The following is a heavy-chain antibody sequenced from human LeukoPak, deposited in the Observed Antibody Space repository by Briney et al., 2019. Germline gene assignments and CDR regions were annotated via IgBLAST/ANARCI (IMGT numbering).Heavy chain of an antibody. CDR2: IRYDGSNK. CDR1: GFTFSSYW. CDR3: AKGGYDTSGQYYYYMDV. D-gene: IGHD3-22*01. V-gene: IGHV3-30*02. Sequence: PGGSLRLSCAASGFTFSSYWMSWVRQAPGKGLEWVAFIRYDGSNKYYADSVKGRFTISRDNSKNTLYLQMNSLRAEDTAVYYCAKGGYDTSGQYYYYMDVWGKGTTVTISS. J-gene: IGHJ6*03.